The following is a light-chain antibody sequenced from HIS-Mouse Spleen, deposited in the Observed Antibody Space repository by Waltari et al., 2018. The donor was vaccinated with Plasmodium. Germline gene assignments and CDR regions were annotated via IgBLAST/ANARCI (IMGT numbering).Light chain of an antibody. CDR3: QSADSSGTYQV. J-gene: IGLJ2*01. CDR1: ALPKQY. V-gene: IGLV3-25*03. CDR2: KDS. Sequence: SYELTQPPSVSVSPGQTARITCSGDALPKQYAYWYQQKPGQAPVLVIYKDSERPSGIPGRLSGSSSGTTVTLTISGVQAEDEADYYCQSADSSGTYQVFGGGTKLTVL.